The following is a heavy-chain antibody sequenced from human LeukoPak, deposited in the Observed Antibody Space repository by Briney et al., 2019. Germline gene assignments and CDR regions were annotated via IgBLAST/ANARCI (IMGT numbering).Heavy chain of an antibody. CDR2: IYSGGST. J-gene: IGHJ6*03. CDR3: ARRWYYYYMDV. V-gene: IGHV3-66*02. D-gene: IGHD4-23*01. Sequence: GGSLRLSCAASGFTVSGNYMSWVRQAPGKGLEWVSVIYSGGSTYYADSVKGRFTISRDNSKNTLYLQMNGLRAEDTAVYYCARRWYYYYMDVWGKGTTVTVSS. CDR1: GFTVSGNY.